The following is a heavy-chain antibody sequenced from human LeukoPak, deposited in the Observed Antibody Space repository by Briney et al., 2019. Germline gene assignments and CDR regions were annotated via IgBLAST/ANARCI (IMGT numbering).Heavy chain of an antibody. CDR1: GGSISSYY. CDR3: ARHGYYFDSTSFYYFDY. CDR2: IYYSGST. Sequence: SETLSLTCTVSGGSISSYYWSWIRQPPGKGLEWIGYIYYSGSTNYNPSLKSRVTISVDTSKNQFSLKLSSVTAADTAVYYCARHGYYFDSTSFYYFDYWGQGTLVTVSS. D-gene: IGHD3-22*01. J-gene: IGHJ4*02. V-gene: IGHV4-59*08.